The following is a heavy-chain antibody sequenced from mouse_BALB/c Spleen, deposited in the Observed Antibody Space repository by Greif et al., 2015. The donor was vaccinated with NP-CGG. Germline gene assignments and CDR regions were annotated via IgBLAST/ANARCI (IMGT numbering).Heavy chain of an antibody. CDR1: GYTFTSYY. J-gene: IGHJ4*01. CDR3: ARRMSLAHAMDY. D-gene: IGHD6-1*01. Sequence: VQLQQSGPELVKPGASVRISCKASGYTFTSYYIHWVKQRPGQGLEWIGWIYPGNVNTKYNEKFKGKATLTADKSSSTAYMQLSSLTSEDSAVYFCARRMSLAHAMDYWGQGTSVTVSS. CDR2: IYPGNVNT. V-gene: IGHV1S56*01.